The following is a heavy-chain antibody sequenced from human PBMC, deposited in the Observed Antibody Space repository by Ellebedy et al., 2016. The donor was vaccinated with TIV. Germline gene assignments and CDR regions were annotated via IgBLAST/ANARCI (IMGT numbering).Heavy chain of an antibody. V-gene: IGHV3-7*03. CDR2: IKEDGSEK. D-gene: IGHD1-26*01. CDR3: ARDKIVGPSNFDY. CDR1: GFMFSNYW. J-gene: IGHJ4*02. Sequence: GESLKISCAVSGFMFSNYWMTWVRQAPGKGLEWVAKIKEDGSEKYYVDSVKGRFTISRDNAKNSLYLQMNSLRAEDTAVYYCARDKIVGPSNFDYWGQGTLVAVSS.